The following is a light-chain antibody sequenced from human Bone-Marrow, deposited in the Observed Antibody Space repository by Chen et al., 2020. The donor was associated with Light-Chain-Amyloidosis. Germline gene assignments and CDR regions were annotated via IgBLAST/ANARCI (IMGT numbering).Light chain of an antibody. J-gene: IGLJ3*02. Sequence: QAVLTQPSSLSASPGASARPTCTFRRDINVGSYRLYWYQQKPGSPPQYLLRFKSDSEDQRGSGVPSRFSGSRDVSANAGILLISGLQSEDEADYYCMIWHSTAWVFGGGTKLTVL. CDR1: RDINVGSYR. V-gene: IGLV5-45*02. CDR2: FKSDSED. CDR3: MIWHSTAWV.